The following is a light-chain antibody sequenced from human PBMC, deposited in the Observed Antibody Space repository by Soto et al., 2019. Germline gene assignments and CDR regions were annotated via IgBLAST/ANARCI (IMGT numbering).Light chain of an antibody. CDR3: QQYHTDWT. CDR1: ESIDNW. Sequence: DIQMTQSPSTLSASVGDTVTSTGRASESIDNWLAWYQQKPGKAPKLLIFAASTLVRGVPSRFSGRGSGTEFTLTISSLQADDYATFYCQQYHTDWTFGQGTKVDIK. J-gene: IGKJ1*01. CDR2: AAS. V-gene: IGKV1-5*01.